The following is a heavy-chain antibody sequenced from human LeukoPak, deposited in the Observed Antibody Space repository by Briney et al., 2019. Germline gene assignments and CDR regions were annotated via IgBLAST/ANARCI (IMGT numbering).Heavy chain of an antibody. CDR3: ARRSEFGVLYYMDV. Sequence: GGSLRLSCAASGFTFSTYSMNWVRQAPGKGLEWVAYISASSGTIYYADSVKGRFTISRDNARNSLYLQMNSLRAEATAVYYCARRSEFGVLYYMDVWGKGTTVTVSS. CDR1: GFTFSTYS. D-gene: IGHD3-16*01. J-gene: IGHJ6*03. CDR2: ISASSGTI. V-gene: IGHV3-48*01.